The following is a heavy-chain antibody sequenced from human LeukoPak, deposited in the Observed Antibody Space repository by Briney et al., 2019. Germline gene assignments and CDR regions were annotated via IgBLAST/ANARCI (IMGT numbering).Heavy chain of an antibody. V-gene: IGHV5-51*01. CDR3: ARQEYCSGGSCYTWFDP. D-gene: IGHD2-15*01. CDR1: GYRFSSYW. Sequence: KPGESLKISCKDSGYRFSSYWIAWVRQMPGKGLEYIGIIYPGDSDIRYSPSFQGLVTISADKSISTAYLQWSSLKASDTPMYYYARQEYCSGGSCYTWFDPWGQGTLVTVSS. J-gene: IGHJ5*02. CDR2: IYPGDSDI.